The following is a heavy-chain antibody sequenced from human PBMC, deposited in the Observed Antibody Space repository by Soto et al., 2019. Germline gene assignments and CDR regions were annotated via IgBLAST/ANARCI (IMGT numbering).Heavy chain of an antibody. CDR3: ARESGGATATLDYYYFYMDV. CDR1: GYRFSDYY. Sequence: QVQLVQSGAEVKKPGASVTVSCKASGYRFSDYYLHWVRQAPGQGPEWMGWMNPNSGDTKYAQKFNGRVHMTRETSGRTAFMELNWLKSDDTAVYYWARESGGATATLDYYYFYMDVWGIGTTVTVSS. J-gene: IGHJ6*03. CDR2: MNPNSGDT. V-gene: IGHV1-2*02. D-gene: IGHD5-12*01.